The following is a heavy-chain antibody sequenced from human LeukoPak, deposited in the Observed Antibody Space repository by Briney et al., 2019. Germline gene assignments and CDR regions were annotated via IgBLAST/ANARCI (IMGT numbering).Heavy chain of an antibody. V-gene: IGHV4-39*07. CDR2: IYYSRST. Sequence: SETLSLTCTVSGGSISSSSYYWGWIRQPPGKGLEWIGSIYYSRSTYYNPSLKSRVTISVDTSKNQFSLKLSSETAADTAVYYCARVRDYYDSSGYYPPGLLDYWGQGTLVTVSS. D-gene: IGHD3-22*01. CDR3: ARVRDYYDSSGYYPPGLLDY. J-gene: IGHJ4*02. CDR1: GGSISSSSYY.